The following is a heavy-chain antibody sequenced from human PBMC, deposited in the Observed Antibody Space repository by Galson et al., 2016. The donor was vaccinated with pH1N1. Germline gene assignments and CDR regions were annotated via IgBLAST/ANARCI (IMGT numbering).Heavy chain of an antibody. Sequence: GRFTISRDNAKNSLYLQMNSLRAEDTAVYYCARAIATADSLWGQGTLVTVSS. CDR3: ARAIATADSL. D-gene: IGHD6-13*01. V-gene: IGHV3-11*06. J-gene: IGHJ4*02.